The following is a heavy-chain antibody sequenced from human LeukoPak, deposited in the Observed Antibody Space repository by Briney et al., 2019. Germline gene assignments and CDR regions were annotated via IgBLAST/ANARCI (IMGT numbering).Heavy chain of an antibody. Sequence: PSETLSLTCTVSGGPISSYYWSWIRQPPGKGLEWIGYIYYSGSTNYNPSLKSRVTISVDTSKNQFSLKLSSVTAADTAVYYCARSSPRDFWSGYSVPYYYYYGMDVWGQGTTVTVSS. D-gene: IGHD3-3*01. V-gene: IGHV4-59*01. J-gene: IGHJ6*02. CDR2: IYYSGST. CDR3: ARSSPRDFWSGYSVPYYYYYGMDV. CDR1: GGPISSYY.